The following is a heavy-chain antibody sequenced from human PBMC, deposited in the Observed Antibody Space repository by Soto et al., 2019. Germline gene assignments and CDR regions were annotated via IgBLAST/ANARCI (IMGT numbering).Heavy chain of an antibody. CDR1: GFTFSNYW. J-gene: IGHJ6*02. CDR2: VNNDGTDT. V-gene: IGHV3-74*03. D-gene: IGHD6-13*01. CDR3: ARGGLQHALDV. Sequence: EVQLVESGGGLVQPGGSLRLSCAASGFTFSNYWMYWVRQAPGKGLVWVSRVNNDGTDTTHADSVKGRFTISRDNAENTLYLQMNSLRAEDSAVYYCARGGLQHALDVWGQGSTVTVSS.